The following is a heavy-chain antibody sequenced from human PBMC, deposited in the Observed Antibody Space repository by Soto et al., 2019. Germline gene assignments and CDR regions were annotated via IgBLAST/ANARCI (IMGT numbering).Heavy chain of an antibody. CDR2: ISYDGDNK. J-gene: IGHJ6*02. CDR3: ARPWGQLSTYYYGMDT. V-gene: IGHV3-30-3*01. CDR1: GFTFSNYA. Sequence: PGGSLRLSCAASGFTFSNYAMNWVRQAPGKGLEWVATISYDGDNKYYTDSVKGPFTISRDNSKSTLYLQMNSLRPEDTAVYYCARPWGQLSTYYYGMDTWGQGTTVTVSS. D-gene: IGHD3-16*01.